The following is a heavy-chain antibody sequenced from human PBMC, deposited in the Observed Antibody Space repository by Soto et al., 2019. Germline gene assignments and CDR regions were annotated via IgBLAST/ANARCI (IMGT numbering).Heavy chain of an antibody. J-gene: IGHJ6*03. CDR3: ARGGDYDILTGYRYYYYYYYMDV. CDR2: INANNGNT. V-gene: IGHV1-18*01. D-gene: IGHD3-9*01. Sequence: ASVKVSCKASGYTLTSYGISWVRQAPGQGLEWMGWINANNGNTNYAQKLQGRVTMTRNTSISTAYMELSSLRSEDTAVYYCARGGDYDILTGYRYYYYYYYMDVWGKGTTVTVSS. CDR1: GYTLTSYG.